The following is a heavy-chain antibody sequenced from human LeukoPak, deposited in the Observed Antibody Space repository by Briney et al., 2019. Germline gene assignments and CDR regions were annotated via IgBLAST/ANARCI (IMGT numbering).Heavy chain of an antibody. CDR1: GFTFDDYG. CDR2: INWNGGST. V-gene: IGHV3-20*04. J-gene: IGHJ3*02. D-gene: IGHD7-27*01. CDR3: ARRTGPYDAFDI. Sequence: GGSLRLSCAASGFTFDDYGMSWVRQAPGKGLEWVSGINWNGGSTGYADSVKGRFTISRDNAKNSLYLQMNSLRAKDTALYYCARRTGPYDAFDIWGQGTMVTVSS.